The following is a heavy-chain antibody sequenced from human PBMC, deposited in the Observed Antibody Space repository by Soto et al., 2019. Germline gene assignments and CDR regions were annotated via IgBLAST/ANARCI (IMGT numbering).Heavy chain of an antibody. J-gene: IGHJ4*02. D-gene: IGHD2-8*01. CDR3: AKNFWQRIVLMVYDH. Sequence: GGSLRLSCAASVFTFSSYGMHWVRQAPGKGLEWVAVISYDGSNKYYADSVKGRFTISRDNSKNTLYLQMNSLRAEDTAVYYCAKNFWQRIVLMVYDHWGQGTLVTVSS. CDR2: ISYDGSNK. V-gene: IGHV3-30*18. CDR1: VFTFSSYG.